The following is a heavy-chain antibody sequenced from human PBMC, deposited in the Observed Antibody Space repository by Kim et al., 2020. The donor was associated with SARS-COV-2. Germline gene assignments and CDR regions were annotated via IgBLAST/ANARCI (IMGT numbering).Heavy chain of an antibody. J-gene: IGHJ4*02. CDR3: AKDSDLGYSYGFHYFGY. CDR1: GFTFDAYA. D-gene: IGHD5-18*01. Sequence: GGSLRLSCAASGFTFDAYAMHWVRQAPGKGLEWVSGISWNSGSIGYADSVKGRFTISRDNAKNSLYLQMNSLRAEDTALYYCAKDSDLGYSYGFHYFGYWGQGTLVTVSS. V-gene: IGHV3-9*01. CDR2: ISWNSGSI.